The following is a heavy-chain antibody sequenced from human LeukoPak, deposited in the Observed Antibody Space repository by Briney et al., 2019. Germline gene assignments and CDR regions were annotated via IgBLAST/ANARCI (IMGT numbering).Heavy chain of an antibody. J-gene: IGHJ6*03. CDR1: GGFFNGYY. CDR2: IIHDGST. Sequence: SETLSLTCAVFGGFFNGYYWTWIRQSPGKGLEWIGEIIHDGSTNYNPSLKSRVNMSIDTSKIQFSLSLSSVTAADTAVYFCARGRVSSSTWYSTYYYYFYMDVWGKGTTVTVSS. D-gene: IGHD6-13*01. V-gene: IGHV4-34*01. CDR3: ARGRVSSSTWYSTYYYYFYMDV.